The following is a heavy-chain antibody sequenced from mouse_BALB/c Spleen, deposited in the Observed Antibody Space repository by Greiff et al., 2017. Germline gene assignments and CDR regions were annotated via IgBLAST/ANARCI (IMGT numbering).Heavy chain of an antibody. V-gene: IGHV1-7*01. CDR2: INPSTGYT. J-gene: IGHJ3*01. CDR3: ARWTARALFAY. CDR1: GYTFTSYW. Sequence: QVQLKESGAELAKPGASVKMSCKASGYTFTSYWMHWVKQRPGQGLEWIGYINPSTGYTEYNQKFKDKATLTADKSSSTAYMQLSSLTSEDSAVYYCARWTARALFAYWGQGTLVTVSA. D-gene: IGHD3-2*01.